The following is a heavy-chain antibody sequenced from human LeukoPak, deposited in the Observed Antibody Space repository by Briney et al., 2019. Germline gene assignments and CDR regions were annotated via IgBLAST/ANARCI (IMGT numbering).Heavy chain of an antibody. J-gene: IGHJ6*03. CDR1: GYTFAGYR. Sequence: PEASVKVSCKASGYTFAGYRTHWVRQAPGQGLEWMGWVNPNSGGTNYAQKFQGRVTMTRNTSISTAYMELSSLRSEDTAVYYCARDNGGTAMAYYYYYYMDVWGKGTTVTISS. CDR2: VNPNSGGT. CDR3: ARDNGGTAMAYYYYYYMDV. D-gene: IGHD5-18*01. V-gene: IGHV1-2*02.